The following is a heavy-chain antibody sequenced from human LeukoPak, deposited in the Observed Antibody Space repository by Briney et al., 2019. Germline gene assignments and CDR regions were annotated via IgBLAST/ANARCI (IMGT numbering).Heavy chain of an antibody. CDR2: INPNSGGT. CDR3: ARGIEAAAATPSDY. J-gene: IGHJ4*02. D-gene: IGHD6-13*01. CDR1: GYTFTGYY. V-gene: IGHV1-2*04. Sequence: GASVKVSCKASGYTFTGYYMHWVRQAPGQGLEWMGWINPNSGGTNYAQKFQGWVTMTRDTSISTAYMELSRLRSDDTAVYYCARGIEAAAATPSDYWGQGTLVTVSS.